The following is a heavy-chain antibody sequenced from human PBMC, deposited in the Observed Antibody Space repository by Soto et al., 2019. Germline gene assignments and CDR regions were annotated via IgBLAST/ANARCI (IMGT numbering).Heavy chain of an antibody. D-gene: IGHD6-13*01. Sequence: PSETLSLTCTVSGGSMIAYYWNWMRQPPGKGLQWIGYTYYSGSTTYNPSLKRRGTISVDSSKNQFSRKLDSVTPADTAVYYCARVRGTAGKRYFDYWGPGTMVAVS. CDR2: TYYSGST. CDR1: GGSMIAYY. J-gene: IGHJ4*02. CDR3: ARVRGTAGKRYFDY. V-gene: IGHV4-59*01.